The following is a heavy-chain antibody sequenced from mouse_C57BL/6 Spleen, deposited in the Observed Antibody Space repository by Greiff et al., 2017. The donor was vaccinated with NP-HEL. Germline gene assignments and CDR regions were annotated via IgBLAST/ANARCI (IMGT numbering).Heavy chain of an antibody. CDR1: GYTFTSYW. CDR3: ARGYYDYDGGFDY. V-gene: IGHV1-52*01. Sequence: VQLQQPGAELVRPGSSVKLSCKASGYTFTSYWMHWVKQRPIQGLEWIGNIDPSDSETHYNQKFKDKATLTVDKSSSTAYMQLSSLTSEDSAVYYCARGYYDYDGGFDYWGQGTTLTVSS. CDR2: IDPSDSET. D-gene: IGHD2-4*01. J-gene: IGHJ2*01.